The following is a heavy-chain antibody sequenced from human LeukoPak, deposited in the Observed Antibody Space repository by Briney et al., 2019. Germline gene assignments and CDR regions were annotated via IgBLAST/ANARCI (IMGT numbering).Heavy chain of an antibody. CDR2: INHSGST. Sequence: PSETLSLTCAVYGGSFSGYYWSWIRQPPGKGLEWIGEINHSGSTNYNPSLKSRVTISVDTSKNQFSLKLSSVPAADTAVYYCARDIHPYYYDSSGPFDYWGQGTLVTVSS. CDR3: ARDIHPYYYDSSGPFDY. V-gene: IGHV4-34*01. J-gene: IGHJ4*02. D-gene: IGHD3-22*01. CDR1: GGSFSGYY.